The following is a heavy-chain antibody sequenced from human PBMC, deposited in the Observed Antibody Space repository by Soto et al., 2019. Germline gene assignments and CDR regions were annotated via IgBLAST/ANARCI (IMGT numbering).Heavy chain of an antibody. CDR1: ESTVSRDW. D-gene: IGHD1-26*01. J-gene: IGHJ4*02. CDR3: SGGVGDAF. Sequence: EVHLVESGGGLVQTGWSLRLSCAIFESTVSRDWMNWVRQAPGKGLEWVAHINQDGSEKYYVDSVKGRFTISRDNAKKSLYLQMNSPRPADTAMYYCSGGVGDAFWGQGTLVTVSS. CDR2: INQDGSEK. V-gene: IGHV3-7*04.